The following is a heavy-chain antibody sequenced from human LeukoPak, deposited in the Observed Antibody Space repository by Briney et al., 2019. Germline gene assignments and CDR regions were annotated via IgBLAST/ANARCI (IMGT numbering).Heavy chain of an antibody. Sequence: GGSLRLSCAASGFIFNSYWMNWLRQAPGKGLEWVANVDQDGSEKYYVDSVKGRFTISRDNAKNSLYLQMNSLRAEDTAVYYCARTPRGGGYYYGMDVWGQGTTVTVSS. V-gene: IGHV3-7*01. D-gene: IGHD3-16*01. CDR1: GFIFNSYW. CDR2: VDQDGSEK. J-gene: IGHJ6*02. CDR3: ARTPRGGGYYYGMDV.